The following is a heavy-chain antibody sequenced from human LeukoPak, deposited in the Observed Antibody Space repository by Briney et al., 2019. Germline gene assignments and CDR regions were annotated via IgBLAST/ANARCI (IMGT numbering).Heavy chain of an antibody. J-gene: IGHJ5*02. CDR3: ARDHVSYYLDP. CDR1: SYTFTNYA. V-gene: IGHV1-18*01. CDR2: ISAYNGNT. Sequence: ASVKVSCKASSYTFTNYAFTWVRQAPGQGLEWMGWISAYNGNTNYAQKLQGRVTMTTDTSTSTAYMELRSLRSDDKAVYFCARDHVSYYLDPWGQGTLVTVSS. D-gene: IGHD1-26*01.